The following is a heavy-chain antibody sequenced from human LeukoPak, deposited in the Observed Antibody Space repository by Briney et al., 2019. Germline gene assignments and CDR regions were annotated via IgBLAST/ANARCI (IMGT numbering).Heavy chain of an antibody. J-gene: IGHJ5*02. V-gene: IGHV4-59*01. Sequence: SQTLSLTCTVSAGSTSRYYWSCIRQPPREGLEWIGYFHYSGRPNYHPSLKTQVPISVAKPKNQFSLKRAAVTPSDPAVYYCARVYGYDSSGYYQIGWFDPWGQGTLVTVSS. CDR3: ARVYGYDSSGYYQIGWFDP. D-gene: IGHD3-22*01. CDR2: FHYSGRP. CDR1: AGSTSRYY.